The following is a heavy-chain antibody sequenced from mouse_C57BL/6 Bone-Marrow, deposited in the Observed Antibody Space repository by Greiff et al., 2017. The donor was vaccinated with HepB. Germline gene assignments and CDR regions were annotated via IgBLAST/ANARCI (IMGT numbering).Heavy chain of an antibody. CDR2: IHPSDSDT. D-gene: IGHD1-1*01. Sequence: VQLQQPGAELVKPGASVKVSCKASGYTFTSYWMHWVKQRPGQGLEWIGRIHPSDSDTNYNQKFKGKATLTVDKSSSTAYMQLSSLTSDDSAVYYCAIRYYGSIYAMDYWGQGTSVTVSS. CDR3: AIRYYGSIYAMDY. CDR1: GYTFTSYW. J-gene: IGHJ4*01. V-gene: IGHV1-74*01.